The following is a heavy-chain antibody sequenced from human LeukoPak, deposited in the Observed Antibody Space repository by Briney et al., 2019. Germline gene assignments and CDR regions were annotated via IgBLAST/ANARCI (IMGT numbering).Heavy chain of an antibody. CDR1: GGSFSGYY. D-gene: IGHD2-2*02. CDR3: ARDTYDAFDI. CDR2: INHSGST. Sequence: ASVTLSLTCAVYGGSFSGYYWSWIRQPPGKGLEWIGEINHSGSTNYNPSLKSRVTISVDTSKNQFSLKLSSVTAADTAVYYCARDTYDAFDIWGQGTMVTVSS. J-gene: IGHJ3*02. V-gene: IGHV4-34*01.